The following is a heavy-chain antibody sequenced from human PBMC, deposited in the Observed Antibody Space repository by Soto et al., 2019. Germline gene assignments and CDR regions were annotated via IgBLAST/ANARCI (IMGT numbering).Heavy chain of an antibody. CDR3: AMNTGNDQAGRILDP. Sequence: GWSLRLSCPPSGFPFSSYWIHWVRQAPGEGLVWVSLIKTDGSRASYADFVKGRLTISSDNSKSTLYLRMNCLRAEDTAVYYCAMNTGNDQAGRILDPCGKRILITVSS. CDR1: GFPFSSYW. CDR2: IKTDGSRA. D-gene: IGHD1-1*01. V-gene: IGHV3-74*01. J-gene: IGHJ5*02.